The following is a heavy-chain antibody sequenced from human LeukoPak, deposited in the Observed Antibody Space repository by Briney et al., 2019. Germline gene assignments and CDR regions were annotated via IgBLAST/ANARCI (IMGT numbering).Heavy chain of an antibody. Sequence: PSETLSLTCTVSGGSLSSSSYYWGWIRQPPGKGLEWIGSIYYSGSTYYNPSLKSRVTISVDTSKNQFSLKLSSVTAADTAVYYCARGSRWEGYFDLWGRGTLVTVSS. V-gene: IGHV4-39*01. CDR3: ARGSRWEGYFDL. CDR2: IYYSGST. D-gene: IGHD3-10*01. CDR1: GGSLSSSSYY. J-gene: IGHJ2*01.